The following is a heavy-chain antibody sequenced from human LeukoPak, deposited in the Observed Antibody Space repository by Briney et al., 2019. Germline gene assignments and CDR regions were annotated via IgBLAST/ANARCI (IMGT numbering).Heavy chain of an antibody. D-gene: IGHD3-10*01. Sequence: GGSLRLSCAASGFTFSSYAMSSVRQAPGKGLEWVSAISGSGGSTYYADSVKGRFTISRDNSKNTLYLQMNSLRAEYTAVYYCAKDSSPDYGSGSYYPTGYFDYWGQGTLVTVSS. CDR1: GFTFSSYA. CDR3: AKDSSPDYGSGSYYPTGYFDY. V-gene: IGHV3-23*01. J-gene: IGHJ4*02. CDR2: ISGSGGST.